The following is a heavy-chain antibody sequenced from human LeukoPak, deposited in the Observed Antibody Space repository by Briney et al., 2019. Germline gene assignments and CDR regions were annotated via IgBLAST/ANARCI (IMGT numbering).Heavy chain of an antibody. J-gene: IGHJ4*02. CDR1: GGSISSSSYY. CDR2: IYYSEST. Sequence: KSSETLSLTCTVSGGSISSSSYYWGWIRQPPGKGLEWIGSIYYSESTYYNPSFKSRVTISVDTSKNQFSLNLSSVTAADTAVYYCARAFRTYFYDSGFDYWGQGTLVTVSS. CDR3: ARAFRTYFYDSGFDY. V-gene: IGHV4-39*01. D-gene: IGHD3-10*01.